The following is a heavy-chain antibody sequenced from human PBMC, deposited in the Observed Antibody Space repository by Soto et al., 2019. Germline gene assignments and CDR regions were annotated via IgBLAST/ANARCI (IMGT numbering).Heavy chain of an antibody. V-gene: IGHV3-23*01. J-gene: IGHJ4*02. CDR3: GESRQDNPYYEY. CDR2: IGKSGADT. D-gene: IGHD3-3*01. Sequence: RGSLRHSCAASGFTFSIYAMSGVRQAPGKGLEGVSAIGKSGADTYYADSVKGRFTISRDNSRNTLYLQMNSLRAEDSAVYYCGESRQDNPYYEYWGQGALALVSS. CDR1: GFTFSIYA.